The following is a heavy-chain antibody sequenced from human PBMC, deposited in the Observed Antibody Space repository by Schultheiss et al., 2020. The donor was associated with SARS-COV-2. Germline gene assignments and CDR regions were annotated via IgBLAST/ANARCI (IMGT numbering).Heavy chain of an antibody. CDR2: IYYSGST. D-gene: IGHD6-19*01. CDR1: GGSISSGGYY. CDR3: ARDLSYSSGHDRDY. Sequence: SETLSLTCTVSGGSISSGGYYWSWIRQHPGKGLEWIGYIYYSGSTYYNPSLKSRVTISLDKSKNQFSLELSSVTAADTAVYYCARDLSYSSGHDRDYWGQGTLVTVSS. J-gene: IGHJ4*02. V-gene: IGHV4-31*03.